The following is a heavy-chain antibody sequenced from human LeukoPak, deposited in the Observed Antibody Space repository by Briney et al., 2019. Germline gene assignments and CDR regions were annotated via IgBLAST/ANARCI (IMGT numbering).Heavy chain of an antibody. D-gene: IGHD3-22*01. CDR2: IYYSEST. J-gene: IGHJ4*02. V-gene: IGHV4-59*01. CDR3: ARVYYDNSGYNFDY. Sequence: SETLSLTCAVYGGSFSGYYWSWIRQPPGKGLEWIGYIYYSESTNYNPSLKSRVSISLDTSKSQFSLKLSSVTAADTAVYYCARVYYDNSGYNFDYWGQGTLVTVSS. CDR1: GGSFSGYY.